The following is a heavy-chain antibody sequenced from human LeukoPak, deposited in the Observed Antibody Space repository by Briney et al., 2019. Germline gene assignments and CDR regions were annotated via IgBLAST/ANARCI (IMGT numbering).Heavy chain of an antibody. Sequence: GGSLRLSCAASGFTFADYAMHWVRQAPGKGLEWVSGVSWNSATIGYADSVKGRFTISRDNAKNSLCLQMDSLRPEDMALYYRVKAAYYDTSGRYYFDYWGQGTLVTVSS. D-gene: IGHD3-22*01. CDR3: VKAAYYDTSGRYYFDY. J-gene: IGHJ4*02. V-gene: IGHV3-9*03. CDR1: GFTFADYA. CDR2: VSWNSATI.